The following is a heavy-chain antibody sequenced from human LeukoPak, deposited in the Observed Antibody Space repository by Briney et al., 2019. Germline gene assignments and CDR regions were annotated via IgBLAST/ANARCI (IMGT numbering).Heavy chain of an antibody. CDR1: GFTFSSYA. V-gene: IGHV3-23*01. CDR2: ISGSGGST. J-gene: IGHJ1*01. CDR3: AKYSSSWYDYFQH. D-gene: IGHD6-13*01. Sequence: GSLRLSCAASGFTFSSYAMSWVRQAPGKGLEWVSAISGSGGSTYYADSVKGRFTISRDNSKNTLYLQMNSLRAEDMAIYYCAKYSSSWYDYFQHWGQGTLVTVSS.